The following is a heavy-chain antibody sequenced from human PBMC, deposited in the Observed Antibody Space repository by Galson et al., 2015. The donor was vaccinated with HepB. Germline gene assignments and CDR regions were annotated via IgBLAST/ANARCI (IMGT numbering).Heavy chain of an antibody. CDR1: GGSISSYY. CDR3: ATVLEPGVAAAGHDASDI. D-gene: IGHD6-13*01. J-gene: IGHJ3*02. CDR2: IYTSGST. Sequence: ETLSLTCTVSGGSISSYYWSWIRQPAGKGLEWIGRIYTSGSTNYNPSLKSRVTMSVDTSKNQFPLKLSSVTAADTAVYYCATVLEPGVAAAGHDASDICGHGTMVTASS. V-gene: IGHV4-4*07.